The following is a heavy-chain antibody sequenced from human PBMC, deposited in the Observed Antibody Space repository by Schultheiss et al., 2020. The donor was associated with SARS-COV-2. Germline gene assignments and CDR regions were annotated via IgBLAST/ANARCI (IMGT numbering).Heavy chain of an antibody. CDR2: IDPSDSYT. J-gene: IGHJ6*02. V-gene: IGHV5-10-1*01. CDR3: ASSRQGGYYYYGMDV. D-gene: IGHD6-6*01. Sequence: GESLKISCKGSGYSFTSYWISWVRQMPGKGLEWMGRIDPSDSYTNYSPSFQGHVTISVDKSISTAYLQWSSLKASDTAMYYCASSRQGGYYYYGMDVWGQGTTVTVSS. CDR1: GYSFTSYW.